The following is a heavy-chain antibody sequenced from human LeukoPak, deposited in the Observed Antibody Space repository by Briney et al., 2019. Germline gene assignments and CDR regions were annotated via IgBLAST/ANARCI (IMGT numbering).Heavy chain of an antibody. CDR3: ARVGYDFWSGYPSGGWFDP. CDR1: GYTFTSYD. V-gene: IGHV1-8*03. CDR2: INPNSGNT. J-gene: IGHJ5*02. D-gene: IGHD3-3*01. Sequence: SVKVSCKASGYTFTSYDINWVRQATGQGLEWMGWINPNSGNTGYAQKFQGRVTITRNTSISTAYMELSSLRSEDTAVYYCARVGYDFWSGYPSGGWFDPWGQGTLVTVSS.